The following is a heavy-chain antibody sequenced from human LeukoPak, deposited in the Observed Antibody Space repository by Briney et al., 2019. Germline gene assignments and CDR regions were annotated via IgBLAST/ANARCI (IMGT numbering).Heavy chain of an antibody. CDR2: INTNTGNP. D-gene: IGHD6-13*01. V-gene: IGHV7-4-1*02. J-gene: IGHJ4*02. CDR3: ARGRGTGKGERIAAAGGDFDY. Sequence: ASVKVSCKASGYTFTSYAMNWVRQAPGQGLEWMGWINTNTGNPTYAQGFTGRFVFSLDTSVSTAYLQISSLKAEDTAVYYCARGRGTGKGERIAAAGGDFDYWGQGTLVTVSS. CDR1: GYTFTSYA.